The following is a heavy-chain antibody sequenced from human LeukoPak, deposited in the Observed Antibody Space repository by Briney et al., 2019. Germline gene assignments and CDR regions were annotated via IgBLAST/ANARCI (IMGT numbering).Heavy chain of an antibody. J-gene: IGHJ4*02. D-gene: IGHD6-13*01. Sequence: GGSLRLSCAGSGFTFSAYGISWVRQAPGKGLEWVSPIHPTGANKHYADSVNGRFTISRDNSKNTVYVQMSSLRAEDTAIYYCAKDPSTLTSADDYWGQGTLVTVSS. CDR3: AKDPSTLTSADDY. V-gene: IGHV3-23*01. CDR1: GFTFSAYG. CDR2: IHPTGANK.